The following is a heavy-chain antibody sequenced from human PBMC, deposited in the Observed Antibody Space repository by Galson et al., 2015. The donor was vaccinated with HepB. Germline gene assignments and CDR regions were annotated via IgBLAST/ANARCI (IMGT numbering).Heavy chain of an antibody. CDR2: IIPIFGTA. D-gene: IGHD2-15*01. CDR1: GGTFSSYA. V-gene: IGHV1-69*13. CDR3: ARGWYCSGGSCYSEYFQH. J-gene: IGHJ1*01. Sequence: SVKVSCKASGGTFSSYAISWARQAPGQGLEWMGGIIPIFGTANYAQKFQGRVTITADESTSTAYMELSSLRSEDTAVYYCARGWYCSGGSCYSEYFQHWGQGTLVTVSS.